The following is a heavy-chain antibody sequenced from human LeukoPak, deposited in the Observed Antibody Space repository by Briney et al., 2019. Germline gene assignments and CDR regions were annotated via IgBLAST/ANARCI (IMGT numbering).Heavy chain of an antibody. Sequence: QPGGSLRLSCAASGFTFSSYGMHWVRQAPGKGLEWVAFIRYDGSNKYYADSVKGRFTISRDNSKNTLYLQMNSLRAEDTAVYYCARGSVMATIWGYFDYWGQGTLVTVSS. CDR2: IRYDGSNK. J-gene: IGHJ4*02. CDR1: GFTFSSYG. D-gene: IGHD5-24*01. CDR3: ARGSVMATIWGYFDY. V-gene: IGHV3-30*02.